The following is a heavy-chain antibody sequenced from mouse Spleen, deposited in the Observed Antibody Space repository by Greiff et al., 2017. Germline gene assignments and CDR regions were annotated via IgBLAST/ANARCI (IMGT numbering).Heavy chain of an antibody. CDR1: GFTFSDYY. Sequence: EVQLVESGGGLVKPGGSLKLSCAASGFTFSDYYMYWVRQTPEKRLEWVATISDGGSYTYYPDSVKGRFTISRDNAKNNLYLQMSSLKSEDTAMYYCARDKGYALAYWGQGTLVTVSA. V-gene: IGHV5-4*02. CDR2: ISDGGSYT. CDR3: ARDKGYALAY. D-gene: IGHD2-2*01. J-gene: IGHJ3*01.